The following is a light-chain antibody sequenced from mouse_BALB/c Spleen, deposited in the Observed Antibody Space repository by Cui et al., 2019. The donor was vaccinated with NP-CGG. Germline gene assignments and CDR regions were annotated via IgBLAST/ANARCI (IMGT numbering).Light chain of an antibody. CDR1: TGTVTTSNY. CDR2: GTN. CDR3: ALWYSNHWV. J-gene: IGLJ1*01. V-gene: IGLV1*01. Sequence: QAVVTQESALTTSPGETVTLTCRSSTGTVTTSNYANRVQEKPDHLFTGLIGGTNNRAPGVPARFSGSLIGDKAALTITGAQTEDEAIYFCALWYSNHWVFGGGTKLTAL.